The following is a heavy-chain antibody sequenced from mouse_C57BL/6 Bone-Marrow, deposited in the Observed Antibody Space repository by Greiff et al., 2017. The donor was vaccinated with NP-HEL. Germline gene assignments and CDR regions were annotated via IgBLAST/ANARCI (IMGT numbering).Heavy chain of an antibody. CDR1: GYTFTDYE. D-gene: IGHD4-1*01. CDR2: IDPETGGT. V-gene: IGHV1-15*01. Sequence: QVQLQQSGAELVRPGASVTLSCKASGYTFTDYEMHWVKQTPVHGLEWIGAIDPETGGTAYNQKFKGKAILTADKSSSTAYMELRSLTSEDSAVYYCTRGTGTGRAMDYWGQGTSVTVSS. CDR3: TRGTGTGRAMDY. J-gene: IGHJ4*01.